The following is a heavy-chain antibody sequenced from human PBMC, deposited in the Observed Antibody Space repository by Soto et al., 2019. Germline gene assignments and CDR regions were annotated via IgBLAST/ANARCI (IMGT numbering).Heavy chain of an antibody. D-gene: IGHD6-19*01. CDR1: GFIFSYYG. CDR3: AGSGYSSGWYLYGLDV. J-gene: IGHJ6*02. V-gene: IGHV3-30*03. CDR2: ISYDGSNE. Sequence: QVQLVESGGGVVQPGRSLRLSCAASGFIFSYYGMHWVRQAPGKGLEWVALISYDGSNEFYADSVQGRFTISRDNSKNTLYLQMNSLTAEDTAVYYCAGSGYSSGWYLYGLDVWGQGTTVTVSS.